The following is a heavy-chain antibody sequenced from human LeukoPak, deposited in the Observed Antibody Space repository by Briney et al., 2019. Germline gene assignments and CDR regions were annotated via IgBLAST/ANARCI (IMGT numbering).Heavy chain of an antibody. CDR1: SGSISSGDYY. J-gene: IGHJ4*02. CDR3: ARALYGDWAFDY. CDR2: IYYSGST. D-gene: IGHD4-17*01. V-gene: IGHV4-30-4*01. Sequence: SETLSLTCTVSSGSISSGDYYWSWIRQPPGKGLEWIGYIYYSGSTSYNPSLKSRVTISVDTSKNQFSLKLSSVTAADTAVYYCARALYGDWAFDYWGQGTLVTVSS.